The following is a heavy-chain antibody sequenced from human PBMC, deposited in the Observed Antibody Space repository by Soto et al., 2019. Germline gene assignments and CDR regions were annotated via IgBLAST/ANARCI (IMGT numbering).Heavy chain of an antibody. CDR1: GYTFTSYG. CDR3: ARDIAVDWYGHPVDY. D-gene: IGHD3-9*01. CDR2: ISAYNGNT. Sequence: QVQLVQSGAEVKKPGASVKVSCKASGYTFTSYGISWVRQAPGQGLEWMGWISAYNGNTNYAQKLQGRVTMTTDTATSTAYMELRSLRSDDTAVYYCARDIAVDWYGHPVDYWGQGTLVTVSS. J-gene: IGHJ4*02. V-gene: IGHV1-18*01.